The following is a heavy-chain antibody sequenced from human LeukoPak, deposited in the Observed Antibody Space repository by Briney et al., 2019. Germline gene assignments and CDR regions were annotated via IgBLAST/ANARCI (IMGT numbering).Heavy chain of an antibody. V-gene: IGHV3-23*01. D-gene: IGHD3-10*01. CDR1: GFTFSSYA. CDR3: AKDLFDGSGSYSRKYYFDY. CDR2: ISGSGGST. J-gene: IGHJ4*02. Sequence: TGGSLRLSCAASGFTFSSYAMSWVRQAPGKGLEWVSAISGSGGSTYYADSVKGRFTISRDNSKNTLYLQMNSLRAEDTAVYYCAKDLFDGSGSYSRKYYFDYWGQGTLVTVSS.